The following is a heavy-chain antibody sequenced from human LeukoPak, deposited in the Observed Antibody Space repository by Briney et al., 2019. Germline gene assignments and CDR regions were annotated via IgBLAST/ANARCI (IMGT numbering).Heavy chain of an antibody. V-gene: IGHV1-18*01. CDR3: ARGEFICTINTCYASALDP. CDR1: GYTFTSYA. CDR2: TRAHNGDT. J-gene: IGHJ5*02. D-gene: IGHD2-2*01. Sequence: ASVKVSCKASGYTFTSYAISWVRQAPGQGLEWMGWTRAHNGDTNHAQQLQGRVTMTTDTSTRTAYMELRSLRSEDTAVYYCARGEFICTINTCYASALDPWGQGTLVTVSS.